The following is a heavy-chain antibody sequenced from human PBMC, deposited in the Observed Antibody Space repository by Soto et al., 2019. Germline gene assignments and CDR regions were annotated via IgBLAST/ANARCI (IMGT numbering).Heavy chain of an antibody. Sequence: GGSLRLSCTASGFPFRSFGMLWVRQSPGKGLEWVAIIWYDGSDKYYADSVRGRFTISRDNSKNTVNLQMNSLRAEDTAVYYCARETLATTGGRIDYWGQGTPVTVSS. CDR1: GFPFRSFG. D-gene: IGHD5-12*01. CDR3: ARETLATTGGRIDY. V-gene: IGHV3-33*01. J-gene: IGHJ4*03. CDR2: IWYDGSDK.